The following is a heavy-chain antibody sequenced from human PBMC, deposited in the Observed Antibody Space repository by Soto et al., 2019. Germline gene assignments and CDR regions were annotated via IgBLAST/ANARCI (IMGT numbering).Heavy chain of an antibody. CDR2: INHSGST. J-gene: IGHJ4*02. D-gene: IGHD3-10*01. V-gene: IGHV4-34*01. Sequence: QVQLQQWGAGLLKPSETLSLTCAVYGGSFSGYYWSWIRQPPGKGLEWIGEINHSGSTNYNPSLKRRVXXSXDXXKNQFSLKLSSVTAADTAVYYCARARYGSGSYYGYWGQGTLVTVSS. CDR3: ARARYGSGSYYGY. CDR1: GGSFSGYY.